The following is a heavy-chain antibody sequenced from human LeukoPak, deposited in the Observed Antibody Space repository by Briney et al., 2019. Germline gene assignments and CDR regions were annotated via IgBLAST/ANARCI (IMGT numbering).Heavy chain of an antibody. CDR1: GFTVSDAW. J-gene: IGHJ4*02. CDR3: ARHGGDYEDYFDY. Sequence: GGSLRLSCAASGFTVSDAWMSWVRQAPGKGLEWVSYISSSGTTIYYTDSVKGRFTISRDNAKNSLSLQINSLRAEDTAIYYCARHGGDYEDYFDYWGQGTLVTVSS. CDR2: ISSSGTTI. V-gene: IGHV3-11*01. D-gene: IGHD3-22*01.